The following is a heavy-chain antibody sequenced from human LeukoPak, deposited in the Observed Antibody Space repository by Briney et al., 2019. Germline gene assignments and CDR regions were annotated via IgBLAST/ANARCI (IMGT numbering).Heavy chain of an antibody. V-gene: IGHV1-69*05. Sequence: ASVKVSCKASGGTFISYAISWVRQAPGQGLEWMGGIIPIFGTANYAQKFQGRVTITTDESTRTAYMELSSLRSEDTAVYYCARDTRHRYCSSTSCYRGWLDPWGQGTLVTVSS. J-gene: IGHJ5*02. CDR2: IIPIFGTA. CDR1: GGTFISYA. CDR3: ARDTRHRYCSSTSCYRGWLDP. D-gene: IGHD2-2*01.